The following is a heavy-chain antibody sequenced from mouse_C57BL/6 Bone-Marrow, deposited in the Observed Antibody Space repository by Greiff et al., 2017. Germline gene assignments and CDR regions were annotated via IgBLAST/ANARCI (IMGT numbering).Heavy chain of an antibody. CDR1: GYTFTSYW. Sequence: QVQLQQPGAELVRPGSSVKLSCKASGYTFTSYWMDWVKQRPGQGLEWIGNIYPSDSETHYNQKFKDKATLTVDKSSSTDYMQLSSLTSEDSAVYYCARKGTPQLYCDYWGQGTTLTVSS. V-gene: IGHV1-61*01. CDR3: ARKGTPQLYCDY. J-gene: IGHJ2*01. D-gene: IGHD6-1*01. CDR2: IYPSDSET.